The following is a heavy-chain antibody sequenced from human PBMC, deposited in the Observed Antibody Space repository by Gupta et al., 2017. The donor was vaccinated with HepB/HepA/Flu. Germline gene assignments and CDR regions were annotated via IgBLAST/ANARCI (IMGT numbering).Heavy chain of an antibody. V-gene: IGHV4-59*01. CDR1: GGSIGTDY. J-gene: IGHJ5*02. Sequence: QVLLQDSGPGLVKPSETLTLTCTVSGGSIGTDYWSWIREPPGKGLEWLVYIPYTGATIYNPSLRTRVTMSIDTSKSQFSLRVNSVTAADSAIYYCARHDIDLWGQGALVTVSS. CDR2: IPYTGAT. CDR3: ARHDIDL.